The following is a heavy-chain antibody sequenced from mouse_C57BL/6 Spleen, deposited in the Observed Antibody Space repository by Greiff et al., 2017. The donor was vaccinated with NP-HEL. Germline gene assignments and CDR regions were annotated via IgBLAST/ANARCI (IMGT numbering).Heavy chain of an antibody. Sequence: EVQLVESGEGLVKPGGSLKLSCAASGFTFSSYAMSWVRQTPEKRLEWVAYISSGGDYIYYADTVKGRFTISRDNARNTLYLQMSSLKSEDTAMYYCTRFITTVVARYFDVWGTGTTVTVSS. D-gene: IGHD1-1*01. CDR3: TRFITTVVARYFDV. J-gene: IGHJ1*03. CDR2: ISSGGDYI. V-gene: IGHV5-9-1*02. CDR1: GFTFSSYA.